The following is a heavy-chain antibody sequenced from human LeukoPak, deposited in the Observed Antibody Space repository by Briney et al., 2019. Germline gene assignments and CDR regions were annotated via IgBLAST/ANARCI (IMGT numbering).Heavy chain of an antibody. CDR1: GFTFSSYS. J-gene: IGHJ4*02. D-gene: IGHD6-6*01. CDR2: ISSSSSYI. Sequence: GSLRLSCAASGFTFSSYSMNWVRQAPGKGLEWVSSISSSSSYIYYADSVKGRFTISRDNAKNSLYLQMNSLRAEDTAVYYCARDDGFYSSSSRELKYYFDYWGQGTLVTVSS. CDR3: ARDDGFYSSSSRELKYYFDY. V-gene: IGHV3-21*04.